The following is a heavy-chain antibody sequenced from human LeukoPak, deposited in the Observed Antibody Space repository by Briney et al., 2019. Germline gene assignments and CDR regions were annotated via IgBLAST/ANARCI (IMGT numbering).Heavy chain of an antibody. D-gene: IGHD2-21*02. V-gene: IGHV1-2*02. J-gene: IGHJ4*02. CDR1: GYTFSDYY. CDR3: AKDGPADCGGDCYSPDY. Sequence: ASLKVSCKASGYTFSDYYIHWVRQAPGQGLDWMGWINPNSGATNYPQKFQGRITMTRDTSISTAYMVLSRLRSDDTAMYYCAKDGPADCGGDCYSPDYWGQGSLVTVSS. CDR2: INPNSGAT.